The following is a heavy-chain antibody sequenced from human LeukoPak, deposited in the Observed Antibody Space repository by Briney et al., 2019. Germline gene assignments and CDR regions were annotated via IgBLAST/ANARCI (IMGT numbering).Heavy chain of an antibody. CDR1: GYTFTSYG. J-gene: IGHJ4*02. D-gene: IGHD6-19*01. V-gene: IGHV1-18*01. CDR2: ISAYNGNT. CDR3: ARVSLSSSGWPTPDFDY. Sequence: ASVKVSCKASGYTFTSYGISWVRQAPGQGLEWMGWISAYNGNTNYAQKLQGRVTMTTDTSTSTAYMELRSLRSDDTAVYYRARVSLSSSGWPTPDFDYWGQGTLVTVSS.